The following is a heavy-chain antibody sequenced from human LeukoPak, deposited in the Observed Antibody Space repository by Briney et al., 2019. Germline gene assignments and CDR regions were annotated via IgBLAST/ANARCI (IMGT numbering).Heavy chain of an antibody. CDR2: IIPIFGTA. CDR1: GGTFSSYA. Sequence: ASVKVSCKASGGTFSSYAISWVRQAPGQGLEWMGGIIPIFGTANYAQKFQGRVTVTADESTSTAYMELSSLRSEDTAVYYCARGSIVVVPAAMPLDYWGQGTLVTVSS. V-gene: IGHV1-69*13. CDR3: ARGSIVVVPAAMPLDY. J-gene: IGHJ4*02. D-gene: IGHD2-2*01.